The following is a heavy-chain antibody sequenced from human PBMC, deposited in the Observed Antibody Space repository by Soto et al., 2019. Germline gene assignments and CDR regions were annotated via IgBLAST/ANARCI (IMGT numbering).Heavy chain of an antibody. J-gene: IGHJ4*02. CDR1: GDSISSSPYY. V-gene: IGHV4-39*01. CDR3: ARHAFYGPPYGDYYASEADY. D-gene: IGHD4-17*01. Sequence: SETLSLTCTVSGDSISSSPYYWGWIRQPPGKGLEWIGSIYNSGSTYYNPSLKSRVTISVDTSKNQFSLKLNSVTAADTAVYYCARHAFYGPPYGDYYASEADYWGQGSLVTVSS. CDR2: IYNSGST.